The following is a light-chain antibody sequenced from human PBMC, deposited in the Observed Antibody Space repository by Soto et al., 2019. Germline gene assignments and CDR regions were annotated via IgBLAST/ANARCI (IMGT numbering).Light chain of an antibody. Sequence: DIVRTQAPDSLALSLGERATINWKSSQMFLYSSNNKNYLAWYLQKPGQSPQLLIYEVSTRVSGVPDRFSGSGSGTDFTLEISRVETDDVGIYYCMQSTQLPPTFGQGTRLEIK. CDR3: MQSTQLPPT. CDR2: EVS. J-gene: IGKJ5*01. V-gene: IGKV4-1*01. CDR1: QMFLYSSNNKNY.